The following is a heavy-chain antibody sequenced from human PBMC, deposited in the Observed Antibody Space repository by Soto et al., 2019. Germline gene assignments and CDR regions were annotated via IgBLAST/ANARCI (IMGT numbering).Heavy chain of an antibody. J-gene: IGHJ6*02. V-gene: IGHV3-9*01. CDR2: ISWNSGSI. CDR1: GFTFDDYA. CDR3: AKDYYYYYGMDV. Sequence: GGSLRLSCAASGFTFDDYAMHWVRQAPGKGLEWVSGISWNSGSIGYADSVKGRFTISRDNAKNSLYLQMNSLRAEDTALYYCAKDYYYYYGMDVWGQGTTVTVSS.